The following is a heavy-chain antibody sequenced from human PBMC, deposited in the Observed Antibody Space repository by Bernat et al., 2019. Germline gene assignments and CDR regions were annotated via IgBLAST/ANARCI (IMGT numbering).Heavy chain of an antibody. J-gene: IGHJ4*02. Sequence: VQLVESGGGLVKPGGSLRLSCAASGFTFSSYGMRWVRQAPGKGLEWVAVISYDGSNKYYADSVKGRFTISRDNSKNTLYLQMNSLRAEDTAVYYCAKDLEEAVACENWGQGTLVTVSS. CDR3: AKDLEEAVACEN. CDR2: ISYDGSNK. V-gene: IGHV3-30*18. D-gene: IGHD6-19*01. CDR1: GFTFSSYG.